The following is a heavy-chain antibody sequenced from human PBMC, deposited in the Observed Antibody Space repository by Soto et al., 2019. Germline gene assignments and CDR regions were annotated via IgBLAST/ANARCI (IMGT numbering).Heavy chain of an antibody. V-gene: IGHV3-11*01. CDR3: ARVEGDYYDSSGYYTPWWFDY. D-gene: IGHD3-22*01. CDR1: GFTFSDYY. CDR2: ISSSGSTI. J-gene: IGHJ4*02. Sequence: PGGSLRLSCAASGFTFSDYYMSWIRQAPGKGLEWVSYISSSGSTIYYADSVKGRFTISRDNAKNSLYLQMNSLRAEDTAVYYCARVEGDYYDSSGYYTPWWFDYWGQGTLVTVSS.